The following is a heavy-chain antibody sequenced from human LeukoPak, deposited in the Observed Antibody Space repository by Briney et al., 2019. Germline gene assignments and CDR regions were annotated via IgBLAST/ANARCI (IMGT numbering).Heavy chain of an antibody. CDR1: GFTFSSHA. Sequence: GGSLRLSCAASGFTFSSHAMSWVRQAPGKGLEWVSGVSGSGDTTNYADSVKGRFAISRDNSKNTLYLQMNSLRAEDTAVYYCAKWDYDSSGYFDYWGQGTLVTVSS. CDR2: VSGSGDTT. J-gene: IGHJ4*02. D-gene: IGHD3-22*01. CDR3: AKWDYDSSGYFDY. V-gene: IGHV3-23*01.